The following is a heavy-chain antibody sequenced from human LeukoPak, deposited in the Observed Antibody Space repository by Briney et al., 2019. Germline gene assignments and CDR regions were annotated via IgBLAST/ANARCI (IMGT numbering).Heavy chain of an antibody. D-gene: IGHD3-10*01. J-gene: IGHJ4*02. V-gene: IGHV3-48*03. CDR3: AGDQGSGSDHFDY. CDR1: GFTFSSFE. CDR2: ISNSGSTI. Sequence: GGSLRLSCAASGFTFSSFEMNWVRQAPGKGLEWVSYISNSGSTIYYADSVKGRFTISRDNAKNSLYLHMNSLRAEDTAVYYCAGDQGSGSDHFDYWGQGTLVTVSS.